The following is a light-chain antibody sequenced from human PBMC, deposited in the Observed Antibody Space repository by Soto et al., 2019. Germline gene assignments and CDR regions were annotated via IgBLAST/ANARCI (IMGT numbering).Light chain of an antibody. CDR2: DAS. V-gene: IGKV1-33*01. CDR1: QNINNY. J-gene: IGKJ3*01. CDR3: QQPPYT. Sequence: DLQMTPSPSSLSASVGDRVTITCQASQNINNYLNWYQQKPGRAPKLLIYDASNLEAGVPSRFSGRDSGADFTLTINNLQPEDFATYYCQQPPYTFGPGTKVDIK.